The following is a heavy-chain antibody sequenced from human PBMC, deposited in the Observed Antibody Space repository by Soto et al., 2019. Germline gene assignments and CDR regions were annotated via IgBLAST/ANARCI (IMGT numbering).Heavy chain of an antibody. CDR1: GYTFTGYY. J-gene: IGHJ4*02. CDR3: ADDSSGWRDPSSRFHY. D-gene: IGHD6-19*01. CDR2: INPNSGGT. Sequence: ASVKVSCKASGYTFTGYYMHWVRQAPGQGLEWMGWINPNSGGTNYAQKFQGRVTMTRDTSISTAYMELSRLRSDDTAVYYCADDSSGWRDPSSRFHYWGQGTLVTVSS. V-gene: IGHV1-2*02.